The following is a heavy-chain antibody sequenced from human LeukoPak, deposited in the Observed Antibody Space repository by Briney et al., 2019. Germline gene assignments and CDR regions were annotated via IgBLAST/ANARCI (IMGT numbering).Heavy chain of an antibody. V-gene: IGHV1-69*02. CDR2: IIPILGIA. CDR3: AGWPQVVPFHARFDP. Sequence: SVKVSCKASRGTFSSYTISWVRQAPGQGLEWMGRIIPILGIANYAQKFQGRVTITADKSTSTAYMELSSLRSEDTAVYYCAGWPQVVPFHARFDPWGQGTLVTVSS. D-gene: IGHD2-2*01. J-gene: IGHJ5*02. CDR1: RGTFSSYT.